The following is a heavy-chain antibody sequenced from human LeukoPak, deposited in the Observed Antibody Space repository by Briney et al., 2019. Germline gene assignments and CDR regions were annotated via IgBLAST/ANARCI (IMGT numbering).Heavy chain of an antibody. CDR2: IKEDGSKK. CDR3: ARDGDGRGEDFDY. Sequence: GGSLRLSCAASGFTFSRYWLSWVRQAPGKGLEWVANIKEDGSKKNHLDSVKGRFTISRDNAKNFLYLQMNSLRVEDTALYYCARDGDGRGEDFDYWGQGILVTVSS. V-gene: IGHV3-7*01. CDR1: GFTFSRYW. D-gene: IGHD4-17*01. J-gene: IGHJ4*02.